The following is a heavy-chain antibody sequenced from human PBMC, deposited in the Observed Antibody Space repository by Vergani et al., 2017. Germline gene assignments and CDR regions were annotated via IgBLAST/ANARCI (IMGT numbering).Heavy chain of an antibody. CDR1: GGSFTSYH. V-gene: IGHV4-34*01. J-gene: IGHJ6*03. CDR2: IDHTGRP. D-gene: IGHD2-8*01. Sequence: QVQLQQWGGGLLKPSETLSLTCVVNGGSFTSYHWTWIRQSPGEGLGWVGDIDHTGRPDYNPSLKSRLTMSVDKSRNQFPLTLNSVTATDTAIYFCARVNTDTNGHLDYYYYMDVWGQGTAVTVS. CDR3: ARVNTDTNGHLDYYYYMDV.